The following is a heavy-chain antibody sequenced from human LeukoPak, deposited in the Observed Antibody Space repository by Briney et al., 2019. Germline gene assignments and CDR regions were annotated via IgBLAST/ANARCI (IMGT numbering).Heavy chain of an antibody. D-gene: IGHD3-10*01. CDR1: GFTFSNAW. CDR3: TASITMVRGVIINPYYFDY. CDR2: IKSKTDGGTT. Sequence: GGSLRVSCAASGFTFSNAWMSCVRQAPGKGLEWVGGIKSKTDGGTTDYAAPVKGRFTISRDDSKSTLYLQMNNLKTEDTAVYYCTASITMVRGVIINPYYFDYWGQGTLVTASS. J-gene: IGHJ4*02. V-gene: IGHV3-15*01.